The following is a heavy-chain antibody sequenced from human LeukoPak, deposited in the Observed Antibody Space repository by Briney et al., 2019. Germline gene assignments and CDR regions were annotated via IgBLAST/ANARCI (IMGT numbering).Heavy chain of an antibody. CDR1: GFTFDDYV. CDR3: ARGFPGDPPAFDY. J-gene: IGHJ4*02. Sequence: PGGSLRLSCAASGFTFDDYVMHWVRQASGRGLEWVSLIRGDGVTTYYADSMRGRLTISRDNSENSLYLQMHSLRIVDTALYYCARGFPGDPPAFDYWGQGTLVTVSS. V-gene: IGHV3-43*02. CDR2: IRGDGVTT. D-gene: IGHD2-21*01.